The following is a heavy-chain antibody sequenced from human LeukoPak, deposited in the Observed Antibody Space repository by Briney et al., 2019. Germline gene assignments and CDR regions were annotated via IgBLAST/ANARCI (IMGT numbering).Heavy chain of an antibody. V-gene: IGHV3-48*03. CDR1: GFTFSSYA. CDR3: AREVDCGGDCSDY. Sequence: GGSLRLSCAASGFTFSSYAMNWVRQAPGKGLEWVSYISSSGSTIYYADSVKGRFTISRDNAKNSLYLQMNSLRAEDTAVYYCAREVDCGGDCSDYWGQGTLVTVSS. J-gene: IGHJ4*02. CDR2: ISSSGSTI. D-gene: IGHD2-21*01.